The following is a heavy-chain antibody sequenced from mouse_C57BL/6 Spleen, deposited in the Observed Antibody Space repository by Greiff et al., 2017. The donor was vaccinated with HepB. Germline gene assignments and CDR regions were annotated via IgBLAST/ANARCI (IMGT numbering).Heavy chain of an antibody. CDR2: ISDGGSYT. Sequence: EVKLMESGGGLVKPGGSLKLSCAASGFTFSSYAMSWVRQTPEKRLEWVATISDGGSYTYYPDNVKGRFTISRDNAKNNLYLQMSHLKSEDTAMYYCARGYYGSIPFAYWGQGTLVTVSA. D-gene: IGHD1-1*01. CDR3: ARGYYGSIPFAY. V-gene: IGHV5-4*03. CDR1: GFTFSSYA. J-gene: IGHJ3*01.